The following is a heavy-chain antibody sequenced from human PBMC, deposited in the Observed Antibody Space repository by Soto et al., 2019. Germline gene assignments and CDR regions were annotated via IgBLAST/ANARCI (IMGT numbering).Heavy chain of an antibody. J-gene: IGHJ4*02. Sequence: SETLSLTCGVYDGSFSTYYWSWIRQPPGKGLEWIGEINPSGSTNYNPPLKSRVTISVDTSKNQFSLTLSSVTAADTAVYYCARTRRASGEYYFDYWGQGTLVTVSS. CDR2: INPSGST. V-gene: IGHV4-34*01. CDR1: DGSFSTYY. CDR3: ARTRRASGEYYFDY. D-gene: IGHD2-21*01.